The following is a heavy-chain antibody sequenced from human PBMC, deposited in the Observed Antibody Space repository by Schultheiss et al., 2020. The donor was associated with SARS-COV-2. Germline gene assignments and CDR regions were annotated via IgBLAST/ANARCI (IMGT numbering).Heavy chain of an antibody. V-gene: IGHV4-59*12. Sequence: GSLRLSCAASGFTFSDYYMSWIRQPPGKGLEWIGYIYYSGSTNYNPSLKSRVTMSVDTSKNQFSLKLSSVTAADTAVYYCARDRYRGGGFDYWGQGTLVTVSS. CDR1: GFTFSDYY. D-gene: IGHD5-18*01. J-gene: IGHJ4*02. CDR2: IYYSGST. CDR3: ARDRYRGGGFDY.